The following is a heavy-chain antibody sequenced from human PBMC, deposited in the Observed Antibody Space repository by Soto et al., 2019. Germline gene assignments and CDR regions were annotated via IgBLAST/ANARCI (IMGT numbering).Heavy chain of an antibody. CDR1: GFTFSSYS. J-gene: IGHJ6*02. V-gene: IGHV3-48*02. CDR3: ASYVDTAMVTSYYYYGMDV. CDR2: ISSSSSTI. D-gene: IGHD5-18*01. Sequence: GGSLRLSCAASGFTFSSYSMNWVRQAPGKGLEWVSYISSSSSTIYYADSVKGRFTTSRDNAKNSLYLQMNSLRDEDTAVYYCASYVDTAMVTSYYYYGMDVWGQGTTVTVSS.